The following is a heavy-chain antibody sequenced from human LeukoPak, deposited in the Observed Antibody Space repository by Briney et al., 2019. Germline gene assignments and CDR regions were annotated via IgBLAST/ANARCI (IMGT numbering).Heavy chain of an antibody. Sequence: GGSLRLSCAASGFTFSSYAMHWVRQAPGKGLEYVSAISSNGGSTYYANSVKGRFTISRDNSKNTLYLQMGSLRAEDMAVYYCAGLSGSPDVWGKGTTVTVSS. J-gene: IGHJ6*04. V-gene: IGHV3-64*01. D-gene: IGHD1-26*01. CDR3: AGLSGSPDV. CDR1: GFTFSSYA. CDR2: ISSNGGST.